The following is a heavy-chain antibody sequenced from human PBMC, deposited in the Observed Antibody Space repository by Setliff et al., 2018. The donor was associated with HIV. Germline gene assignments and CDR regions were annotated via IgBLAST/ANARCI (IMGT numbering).Heavy chain of an antibody. CDR3: AADLIIAGRLDYYYMGV. V-gene: IGHV1-58*02. Sequence: ASVKVSCKASGFTFISSAMQWVRQARGQRLEWIGWIVAGSGNTNYAQKFQERVSITRDMSTSSAYMELSNLRSEDTAVYYCAADLIIAGRLDYYYMGVWGKGTTVTVSS. CDR1: GFTFISSA. D-gene: IGHD6-6*01. J-gene: IGHJ6*03. CDR2: IVAGSGNT.